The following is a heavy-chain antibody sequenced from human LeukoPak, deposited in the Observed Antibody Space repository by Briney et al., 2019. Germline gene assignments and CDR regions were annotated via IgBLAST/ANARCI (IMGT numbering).Heavy chain of an antibody. CDR3: AKGSPPGD. J-gene: IGHJ4*02. D-gene: IGHD3-16*01. CDR2: ISYDGSKK. V-gene: IGHV3-30*18. CDR1: GFTFSSYG. Sequence: GRSLRLSCAASGFTFSSYGMHWVRQAPGKGLEWVAVISYDGSKKYYADSVKGRFTISRDNAKNSLYLQINTLRPDDTAVYYCAKGSPPGDWGQGTLVTVSS.